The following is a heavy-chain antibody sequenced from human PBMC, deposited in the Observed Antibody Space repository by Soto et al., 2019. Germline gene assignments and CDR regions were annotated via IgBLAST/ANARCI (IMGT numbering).Heavy chain of an antibody. CDR1: GGSISSSNW. D-gene: IGHD2-2*01. J-gene: IGHJ5*01. CDR3: ARGSPVYQLLLRWFDS. CDR2: IYHSGST. V-gene: IGHV4-4*02. Sequence: QVQLQESGPGLVKPSGTLSLTCAVSGGSISSSNWWSWVRQPPGKGLEWIGEIYHSGSTNYNPSLKSRVTISVDKSNNQFSLKLSSVTAADTAVYYCARGSPVYQLLLRWFDSWGQGTLVTVSS.